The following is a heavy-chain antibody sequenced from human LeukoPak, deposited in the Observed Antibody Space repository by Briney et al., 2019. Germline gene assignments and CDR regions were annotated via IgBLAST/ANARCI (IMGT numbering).Heavy chain of an antibody. J-gene: IGHJ6*02. V-gene: IGHV4-59*08. CDR1: GGSISSYY. CDR2: IYYSGST. CDR3: AGSNWNRGYYYYYYGMDV. Sequence: PSETLSLTCTVPGGSISSYYWSWIRQPPGKGLEWIGYIYYSGSTNYNPSLKSRVTISVDTSKNQFSLKLSSVTAADTAVYYCAGSNWNRGYYYYYYGMDVWGQGTTVTVSS. D-gene: IGHD1-1*01.